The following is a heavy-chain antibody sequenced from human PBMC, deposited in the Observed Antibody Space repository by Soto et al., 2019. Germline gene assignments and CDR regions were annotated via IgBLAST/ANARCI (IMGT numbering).Heavy chain of an antibody. J-gene: IGHJ2*01. Sequence: QITLKESGPTLVKPTQTLTLTCTFSGFSLSTSGVGVGWIRQPPGKALEWLALIYWDDDKRYSPSLKSRLTITKDTSKNQVVLTMTNMDPVDTATYYCAHSASDSSGWSSWYFDLWGRGTLVTVSS. CDR1: GFSLSTSGVG. V-gene: IGHV2-5*02. CDR2: IYWDDDK. CDR3: AHSASDSSGWSSWYFDL. D-gene: IGHD6-19*01.